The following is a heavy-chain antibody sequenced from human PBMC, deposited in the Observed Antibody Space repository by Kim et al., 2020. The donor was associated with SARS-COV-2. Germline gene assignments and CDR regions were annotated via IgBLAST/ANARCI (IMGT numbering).Heavy chain of an antibody. CDR1: GYTFTGYY. Sequence: ASVKVSCKASGYTFTGYYIHWVRQAPGQGPEWMGRTNPNSGGTKYAQNFQGRVTLTRDTSISTAYMEVSNLRSDDTAVYYCARDVCPIGRTSCYGPDYWGQGTLVTVSS. CDR3: ARDVCPIGRTSCYGPDY. CDR2: TNPNSGGT. V-gene: IGHV1-2*06. D-gene: IGHD2-2*01. J-gene: IGHJ4*02.